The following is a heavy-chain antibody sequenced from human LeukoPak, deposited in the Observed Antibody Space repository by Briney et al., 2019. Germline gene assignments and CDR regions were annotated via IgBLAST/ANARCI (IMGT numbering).Heavy chain of an antibody. J-gene: IGHJ4*02. CDR1: GGPFSGSY. V-gene: IGHV4-34*01. CDR2: TNHGGST. D-gene: IGHD5-12*01. Sequence: SETLSLTCAVSGGPFSGSYWTWIRRPPGKGLEWIGETNHGGSTTYNPSLKSRVTISVDTSNNHFALRLSSVTAADTAVYYCARGPLDSGYTYFDYWGQGTLVSVAS. CDR3: ARGPLDSGYTYFDY.